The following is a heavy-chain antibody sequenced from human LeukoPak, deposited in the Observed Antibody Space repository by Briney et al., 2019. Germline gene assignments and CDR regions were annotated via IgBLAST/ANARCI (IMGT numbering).Heavy chain of an antibody. CDR3: AKDMGGDFWSGYLDY. CDR1: GYTFTSYY. V-gene: IGHV1-46*01. D-gene: IGHD3-3*01. CDR2: INPSGGST. Sequence: ASVKVSCKASGYTFTSYYMHWVRQAPGQGLEWMGIINPSGGSTSYAQKFQGRVTMTRDTSTSTVYMELSSLRSEDTAVYYCAKDMGGDFWSGYLDYWGQGTLVTVSS. J-gene: IGHJ4*02.